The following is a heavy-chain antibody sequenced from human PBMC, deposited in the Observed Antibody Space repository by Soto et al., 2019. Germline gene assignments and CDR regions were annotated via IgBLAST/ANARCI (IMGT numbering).Heavy chain of an antibody. J-gene: IGHJ3*01. CDR2: IYRDDDK. CDR3: AHRRKAGTAPYDAFDL. Sequence: ESGPTLVNPTQTLTLTCTFSGFSLSTSGVGVGWIRQPPGKALEWLAVIYRDDDKRYSPSLKSRLTVTKDTSKNQVVLKMSNMDPVDTATYYCAHRRKAGTAPYDAFDLWGQGTMVTVSS. D-gene: IGHD1-1*01. V-gene: IGHV2-5*02. CDR1: GFSLSTSGVG.